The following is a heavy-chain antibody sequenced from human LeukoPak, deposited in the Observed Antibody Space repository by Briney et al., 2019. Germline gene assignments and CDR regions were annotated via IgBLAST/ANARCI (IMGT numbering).Heavy chain of an antibody. CDR2: ISWNSGSI. V-gene: IGHV3-9*01. CDR3: AKAGGWFGELLQTSADNWFDP. D-gene: IGHD3-10*01. CDR1: GFTFDDYA. Sequence: GRSLRLSCAASGFTFDDYAMHWVRQAPGKGLEWVSGISWNSGSIGYADSVKGRFTISRDNPKNTLYLQMNSLRAEDTAVYYCAKAGGWFGELLQTSADNWFDPWGQGTLVTVSS. J-gene: IGHJ5*02.